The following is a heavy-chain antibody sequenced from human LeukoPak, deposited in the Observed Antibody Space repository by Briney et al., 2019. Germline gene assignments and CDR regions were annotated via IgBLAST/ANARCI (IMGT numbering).Heavy chain of an antibody. CDR2: INHSGST. CDR3: ARGGTDYYGSGSFWFDP. V-gene: IGHV4-34*01. CDR1: GGSFSGYY. J-gene: IGHJ5*02. D-gene: IGHD3-10*01. Sequence: PSETLSLTCAVYGGSFSGYYWSWIRQPPGKGLEWIGEINHSGSTNYNPSLKSRVTISVDTSKNQFSLKLSSVTAADTAVYYCARGGTDYYGSGSFWFDPWGQGTLVTVSS.